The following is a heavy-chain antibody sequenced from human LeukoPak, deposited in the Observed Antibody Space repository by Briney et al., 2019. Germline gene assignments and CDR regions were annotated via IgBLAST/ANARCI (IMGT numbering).Heavy chain of an antibody. CDR1: GFTFSSYS. CDR2: ISSSSSTI. CDR3: ARGTTGGRGAFDI. Sequence: GGSLRLSCAASGFTFSSYSMNWVRQAPGKGLEWVSYISSSSSTIYYADSVKGRFTISRDNAKNSLYLQMNSLRAEDTAVYYCARGTTGGRGAFDIWGQGTMVTVSS. D-gene: IGHD1-1*01. J-gene: IGHJ3*02. V-gene: IGHV3-48*04.